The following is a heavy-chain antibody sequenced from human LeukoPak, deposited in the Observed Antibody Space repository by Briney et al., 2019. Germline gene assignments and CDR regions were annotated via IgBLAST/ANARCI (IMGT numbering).Heavy chain of an antibody. J-gene: IGHJ4*02. CDR2: INGDGSRT. CDR3: AGGFGFDY. CDR1: GFRFSTYW. D-gene: IGHD3-10*01. Sequence: GSLRLSFAASGFRFSTYWMHWVRQAPGEGPVWVSRINGDGSRTNSADSVKGRFTISRDNAKKTLYLQINSLRAEDTAVYYCAGGFGFDYWGQGTLVTVSS. V-gene: IGHV3-74*01.